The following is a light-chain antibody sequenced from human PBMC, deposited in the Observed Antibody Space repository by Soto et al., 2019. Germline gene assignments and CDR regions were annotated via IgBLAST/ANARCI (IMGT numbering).Light chain of an antibody. CDR2: GAS. CDR3: QQYHDWPPLT. Sequence: EIVMTQSPATLSVSPGERATLSCRASQSVTTNLAWYQQKAGQAPRLLIYGASTRATGIPARFSGSGSETEFNLTISSLQSEDFAVYYCQQYHDWPPLTFGGGTKVEIK. V-gene: IGKV3-15*01. CDR1: QSVTTN. J-gene: IGKJ4*01.